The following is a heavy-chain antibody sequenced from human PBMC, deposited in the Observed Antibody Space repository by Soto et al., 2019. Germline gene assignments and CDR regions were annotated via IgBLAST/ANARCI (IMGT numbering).Heavy chain of an antibody. CDR1: GYSFTSYW. Sequence: GESLKISCKGSGYSFTSYWISWVRQMPGKGLEWMGRIDPSDSYTNYSPSFQGHVTISADKSISTAYLQWSSLKASDTAMYYCARGPQHSSPFNWFDPWGQGTLVTVSS. CDR3: ARGPQHSSPFNWFDP. D-gene: IGHD2-21*01. V-gene: IGHV5-10-1*01. CDR2: IDPSDSYT. J-gene: IGHJ5*02.